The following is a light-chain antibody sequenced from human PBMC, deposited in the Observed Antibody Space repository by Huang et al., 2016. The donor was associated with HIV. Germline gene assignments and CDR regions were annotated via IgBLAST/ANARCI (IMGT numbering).Light chain of an antibody. Sequence: EIVLTQSPGTLSLSPGERATLSCRASQGVSSSSLAWYQQKPGQAPRLLVYGASSRATVIPNRFSGSGSGTDFTLTISRLEPEDFAMYYWQLYRGSLTFGGGTKVEIK. J-gene: IGKJ4*01. V-gene: IGKV3-20*01. CDR2: GAS. CDR3: QLYRGSLT. CDR1: QGVSSSS.